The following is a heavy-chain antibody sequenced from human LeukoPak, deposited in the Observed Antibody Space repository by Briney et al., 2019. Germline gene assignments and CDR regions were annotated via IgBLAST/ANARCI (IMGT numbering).Heavy chain of an antibody. CDR1: GGSISSGSYY. D-gene: IGHD3-10*01. V-gene: IGHV4-61*02. CDR3: AREVLLWFGEGYYYMDV. J-gene: IGHJ6*03. Sequence: SETLSLTCTVSGGSISSGSYYWSWIRQPAGKGLEWIGRIYTSGSTNYNPSLKSRVTMSVDTSKNQFSLKLSSVTAADTAVYYCAREVLLWFGEGYYYMDVWGKGTTVTISS. CDR2: IYTSGST.